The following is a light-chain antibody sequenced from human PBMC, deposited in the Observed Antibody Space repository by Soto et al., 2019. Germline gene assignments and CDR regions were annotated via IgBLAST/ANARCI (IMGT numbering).Light chain of an antibody. V-gene: IGKV3-15*01. J-gene: IGKJ4*01. CDR3: QQYNNWPLT. Sequence: EIALTQSPGTLSLSPGERATLSCRASQSVSSNLAWYQHQPGQAPRVLIYGASTRATGFPARFSGSGSETEFTLTISSLQSEDFAVYYCQQYNNWPLTFGGGTKVDIK. CDR2: GAS. CDR1: QSVSSN.